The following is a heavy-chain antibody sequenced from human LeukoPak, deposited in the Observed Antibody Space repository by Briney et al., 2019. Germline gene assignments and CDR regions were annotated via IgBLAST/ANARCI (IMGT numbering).Heavy chain of an antibody. Sequence: GGSLRLSCAASGFTFSVYYMSWLPQAQGKGVEWVSYIRSSGSTIYYADSVKGRFTISRDNDKNSLYLQMNSLRAEDTAVYYCAREAGYSSSWYYYYYYMDVWGKGTTVTVSS. V-gene: IGHV3-11*01. CDR3: AREAGYSSSWYYYYYYMDV. CDR2: IRSSGSTI. J-gene: IGHJ6*03. D-gene: IGHD6-13*01. CDR1: GFTFSVYY.